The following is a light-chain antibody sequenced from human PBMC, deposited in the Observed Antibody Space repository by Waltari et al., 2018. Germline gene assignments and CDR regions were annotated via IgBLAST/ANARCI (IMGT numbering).Light chain of an antibody. CDR1: SSDVGGYNY. CDR2: DVS. J-gene: IGLJ1*01. V-gene: IGLV2-14*03. Sequence: QSALTQPASVSGSPGQSIPISCTGTSSDVGGYNYVSWYQHHPGKAPKVKIYDVSKRPSGVSNRFSGSKSGNTASPTISGLQAEDEADYYCSSYTSSSTSLYVFGTGTKVTVL. CDR3: SSYTSSSTSLYV.